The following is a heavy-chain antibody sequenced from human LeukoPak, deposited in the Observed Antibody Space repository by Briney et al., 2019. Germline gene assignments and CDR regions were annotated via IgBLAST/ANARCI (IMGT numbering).Heavy chain of an antibody. Sequence: ASVKVSCKASGYTFTSYYIHWVRQAPGQGLEWMGIISPGAGTTSYAQKFQGRVTMTRDTSTSTVYVEVSSLRSDDTAVYYCARPLHGGSTLTQFDFWGQGTLVTVSS. J-gene: IGHJ4*02. D-gene: IGHD2-15*01. CDR2: ISPGAGTT. CDR1: GYTFTSYY. V-gene: IGHV1-46*01. CDR3: ARPLHGGSTLTQFDF.